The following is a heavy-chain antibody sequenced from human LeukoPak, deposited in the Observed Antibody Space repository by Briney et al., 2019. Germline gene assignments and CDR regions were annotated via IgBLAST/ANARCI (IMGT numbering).Heavy chain of an antibody. V-gene: IGHV4-31*03. Sequence: SETLSLTCTVSGGSISSGGYYWSWIRQHPGKGLEWIGYIYYSGSTYYNPSLKSRVTISADTSKNQFSLKLSSVTAADTAVYYCARDGAGYSYGFNWGQGTLVTVSS. CDR3: ARDGAGYSYGFN. D-gene: IGHD5-18*01. CDR2: IYYSGST. CDR1: GGSISSGGYY. J-gene: IGHJ4*02.